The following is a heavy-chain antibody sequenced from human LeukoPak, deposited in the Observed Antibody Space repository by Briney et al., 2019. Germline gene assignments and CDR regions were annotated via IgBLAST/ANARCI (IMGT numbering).Heavy chain of an antibody. CDR2: ISSSGTYI. CDR3: AREQSYSEEIVVVNPPFDY. D-gene: IGHD2-21*01. CDR1: GFTFSSYG. J-gene: IGHJ4*02. V-gene: IGHV3-21*01. Sequence: GGSLRLSCAASGFTFSSYGMNWVRQAPGKGLEWVSSISSSGTYIYFADSVKGRFTISRDNAKNSLYLQMNSLRAEDTALYYCAREQSYSEEIVVVNPPFDYWGQGTLVTVSS.